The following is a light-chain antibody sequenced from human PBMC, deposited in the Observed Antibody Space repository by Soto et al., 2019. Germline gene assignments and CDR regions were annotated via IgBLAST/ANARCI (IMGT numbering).Light chain of an antibody. CDR3: QQYNNWWT. CDR2: GAS. CDR1: HSVSSN. J-gene: IGKJ1*01. Sequence: EIVLTQSPGTLSLSPGERGTLSFRASHSVSSNLAWYQQKPGQAPRLLIYGASTRATGIPARFSGSGSGTEFTLTISSLQSEDFAVYYCQQYNNWWTFGQGTKVDI. V-gene: IGKV3-15*01.